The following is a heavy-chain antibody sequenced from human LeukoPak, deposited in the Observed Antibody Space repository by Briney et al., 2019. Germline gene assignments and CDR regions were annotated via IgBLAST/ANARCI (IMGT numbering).Heavy chain of an antibody. J-gene: IGHJ4*02. Sequence: SETLSLTCAVFGGSFSDYYWSWIRQPPGKGLEWIGEINPSGSTNCNPSLKSRVTISIDTSTKQFSLRLSSVTAADTAVYYCARHGSASGWYRSHFDYWGQGTLVTVSS. D-gene: IGHD6-19*01. V-gene: IGHV4-34*01. CDR1: GGSFSDYY. CDR3: ARHGSASGWYRSHFDY. CDR2: INPSGST.